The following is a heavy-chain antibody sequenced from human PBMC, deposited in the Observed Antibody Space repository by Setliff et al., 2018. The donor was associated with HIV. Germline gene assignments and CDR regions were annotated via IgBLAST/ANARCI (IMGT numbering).Heavy chain of an antibody. J-gene: IGHJ3*02. D-gene: IGHD3-10*01. CDR3: ARGDGEASFDI. CDR2: IYHSGST. V-gene: IGHV4-4*02. CDR1: GDSITSTTW. Sequence: PSETLSLTCSVSGDSITSTTWWTWVRQPPGKGLAWIGEIYHSGSTNYSPSLNSRVTISLDKSKNQFSLKLTSVNAADTAVYYCARGDGEASFDIWGRGTMVTVSS.